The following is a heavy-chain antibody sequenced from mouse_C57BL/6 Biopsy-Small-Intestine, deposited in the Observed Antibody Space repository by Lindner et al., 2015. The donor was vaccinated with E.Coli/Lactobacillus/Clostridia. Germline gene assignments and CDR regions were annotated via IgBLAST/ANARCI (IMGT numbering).Heavy chain of an antibody. Sequence: VQLQESGPELVKPGASVKISCKTSGYSFTDYYMHWVKQSPEKSLEWIGEIHPSTGGILYNQKFKAKATLTVDKSPSTAYMQLKSLTSEDSAVYFCARDDGYYGFQLLPAWFAYWGQGTLVTVSA. V-gene: IGHV1-42*01. CDR2: IHPSTGGI. J-gene: IGHJ3*01. CDR3: ARDDGYYGFQLLPAWFAY. D-gene: IGHD2-3*01. CDR1: GYSFTDYY.